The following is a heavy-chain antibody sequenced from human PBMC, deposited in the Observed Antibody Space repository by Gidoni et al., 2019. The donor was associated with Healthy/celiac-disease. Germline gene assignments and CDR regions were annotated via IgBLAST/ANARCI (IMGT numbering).Heavy chain of an antibody. J-gene: IGHJ3*02. CDR3: ARGVWFGELLNAFDI. D-gene: IGHD3-10*01. CDR1: GFTFSSYS. CDR2: ISYDGSNK. V-gene: IGHV3-30*01. Sequence: QVQLVESGGGVVQPGRSLRLSCAASGFTFSSYSMHWVRQAPGKGLEWVAGISYDGSNKYYADSVKGRFTISRDNSKNTLYLQMNSLRAEDTAVYYCARGVWFGELLNAFDIWGQGTMVTVSS.